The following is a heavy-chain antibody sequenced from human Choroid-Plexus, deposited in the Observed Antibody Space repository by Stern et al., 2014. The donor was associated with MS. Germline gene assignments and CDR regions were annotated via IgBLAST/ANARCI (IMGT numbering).Heavy chain of an antibody. D-gene: IGHD2/OR15-2a*01. CDR3: AKDRQYLTYFFDH. Sequence: QVQLVESGGGVVQPGRPLRLSCVASGFTFGRCAMHWVRQAPGQGLEWVSGVSYDGSNKDYADSVKGRFTISRDNSQNTLYMQMSSLRPEDTAVYYCAKDRQYLTYFFDHWGQGSLVTVSS. CDR1: GFTFGRCA. V-gene: IGHV3-30*18. J-gene: IGHJ5*02. CDR2: VSYDGSNK.